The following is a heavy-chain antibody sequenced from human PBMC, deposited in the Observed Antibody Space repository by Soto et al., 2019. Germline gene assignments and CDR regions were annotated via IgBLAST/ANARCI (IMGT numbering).Heavy chain of an antibody. D-gene: IGHD3-10*01. V-gene: IGHV3-23*01. J-gene: IGHJ4*02. CDR3: AKESKFLWFGELLGAGEGY. Sequence: PGGSLRLSCAASGFTFSSYAMSWVRQAPGKGLDWVSAISGSGGSIYYADSVKGRFTISRDNSKNTLYLQMNSLRAEDTAVYYCAKESKFLWFGELLGAGEGYWGQGTLXTVSS. CDR1: GFTFSSYA. CDR2: ISGSGGSI.